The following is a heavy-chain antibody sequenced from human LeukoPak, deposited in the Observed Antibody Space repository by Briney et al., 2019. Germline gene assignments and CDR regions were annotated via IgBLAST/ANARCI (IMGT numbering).Heavy chain of an antibody. Sequence: ASVKVSCKASGGTFSSYAISWVRQAPGQGLEWMGGIIPIFGTANYAQKFQGRVTITTDESTSTAYMELSSLRSEDTAVYYCARGWSDGIAVAGQFDYWGQGTLVTVSS. D-gene: IGHD6-19*01. V-gene: IGHV1-69*05. J-gene: IGHJ4*02. CDR2: IIPIFGTA. CDR3: ARGWSDGIAVAGQFDY. CDR1: GGTFSSYA.